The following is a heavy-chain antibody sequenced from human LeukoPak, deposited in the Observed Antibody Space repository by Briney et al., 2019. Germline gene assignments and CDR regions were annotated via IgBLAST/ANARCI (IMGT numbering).Heavy chain of an antibody. Sequence: GGSLRLSCAASGFTFSSYAMSWVRQAPGKGLEWVSAISGSGGSTYYADSVKGRFTISRDNSKNTLYLQMNSLRAGDTAVYYCAKLPHTDYGDYGAPYYFDYWGQGTLVTVSS. CDR1: GFTFSSYA. J-gene: IGHJ4*02. CDR2: ISGSGGST. D-gene: IGHD4-17*01. CDR3: AKLPHTDYGDYGAPYYFDY. V-gene: IGHV3-23*01.